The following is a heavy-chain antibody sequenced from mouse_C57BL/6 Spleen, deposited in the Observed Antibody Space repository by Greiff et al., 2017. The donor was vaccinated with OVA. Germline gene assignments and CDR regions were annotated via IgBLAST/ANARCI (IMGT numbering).Heavy chain of an antibody. Sequence: QVQLQQSGAELMKPGASVKLSCKATGYTFTGYWIEWVKQRPGHGLEWIGEILPGSGSTNYHEKFKGKATFTADTSSNTAYMQLSSLTTEDSAIYYCARNRYGNPYYAMDYWGQGTSVTVAS. CDR1: GYTFTGYW. CDR3: ARNRYGNPYYAMDY. CDR2: ILPGSGST. J-gene: IGHJ4*01. D-gene: IGHD2-1*01. V-gene: IGHV1-9*01.